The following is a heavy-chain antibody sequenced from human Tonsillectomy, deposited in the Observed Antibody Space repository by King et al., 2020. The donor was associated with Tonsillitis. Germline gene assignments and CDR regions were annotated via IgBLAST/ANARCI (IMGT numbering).Heavy chain of an antibody. V-gene: IGHV1-3*01. CDR3: ARGGGSYPFDY. D-gene: IGHD1-26*01. CDR1: GYTFITYT. J-gene: IGHJ4*02. CDR2: INAVNGNT. Sequence: QLVQSGAEVKKPGAAVKVSCKPSGYTFITYTMHWVRQAPGQRLEWMGWINAVNGNTKYLQKFQGRVTITRDTSASTGYMELSSLRSEDTAVYYCARGGGSYPFDYWGQGTLVTVSS.